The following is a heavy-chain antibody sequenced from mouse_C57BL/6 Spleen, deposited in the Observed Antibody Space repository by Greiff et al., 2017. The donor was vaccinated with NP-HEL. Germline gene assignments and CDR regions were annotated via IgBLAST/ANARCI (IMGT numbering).Heavy chain of an antibody. J-gene: IGHJ3*01. V-gene: IGHV14-2*01. CDR2: LDPEDGET. Sequence: EVKLQQSGAELVKPGASVKLSCTASGFNIKDYYMHWVKQRTEQGLEWIGRLDPEDGETKYAPKFQGKATITADTSSTTAYLQLSSLTSEDTAVYYCARGYSNFAWFAYWGQGTLVTVSA. D-gene: IGHD2-5*01. CDR1: GFNIKDYY. CDR3: ARGYSNFAWFAY.